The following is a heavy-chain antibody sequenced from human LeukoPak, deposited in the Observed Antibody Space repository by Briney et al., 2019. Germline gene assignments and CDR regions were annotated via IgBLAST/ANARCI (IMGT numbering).Heavy chain of an antibody. CDR1: GGSLSDYY. Sequence: SETLSLTCAVQGGSLSDYYWSRIRQPPEKGLEWIGEINHGGSTNYNPSLKSRVSTSVDTSKNQFSLKLSSVTAADTAVYYCARGLKHHYESSGYYLYNFDCWGQGSLVTVSS. CDR3: ARGLKHHYESSGYYLYNFDC. D-gene: IGHD3-22*01. CDR2: INHGGST. J-gene: IGHJ4*02. V-gene: IGHV4-34*01.